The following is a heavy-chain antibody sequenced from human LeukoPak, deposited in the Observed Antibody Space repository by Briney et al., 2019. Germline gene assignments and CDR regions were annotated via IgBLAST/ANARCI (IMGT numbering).Heavy chain of an antibody. J-gene: IGHJ4*02. V-gene: IGHV3-66*01. CDR1: GFTVSGYY. CDR2: LYTNGSA. CDR3: ARGGRLSSFDY. D-gene: IGHD3-16*01. Sequence: GGSLRLSCAASGFTVSGYYMSWVRQAAGKGLEWVSLLYTNGSAAYADSVKGRLTISRDNSKNTLYLQMNSLRPEDTAVYSCARGGRLSSFDYWGQGVLVTVSS.